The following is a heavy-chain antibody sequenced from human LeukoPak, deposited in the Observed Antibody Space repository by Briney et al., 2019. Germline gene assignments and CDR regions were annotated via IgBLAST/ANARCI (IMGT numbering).Heavy chain of an antibody. D-gene: IGHD2-15*01. V-gene: IGHV3-30*02. J-gene: IGHJ4*02. Sequence: GGALRLSCVASGFNFRSYGMHWVRESPAKGLGWLALIRIDGNLEHYADSVKGRFIISRDNSKNTVYLQMNSLRFEDTAIYYCAKGVELATVAPHFDYWGQGVLVTVSS. CDR1: GFNFRSYG. CDR3: AKGVELATVAPHFDY. CDR2: IRIDGNLE.